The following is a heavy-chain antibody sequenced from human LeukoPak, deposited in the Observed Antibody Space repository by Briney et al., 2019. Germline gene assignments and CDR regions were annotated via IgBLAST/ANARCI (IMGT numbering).Heavy chain of an antibody. CDR1: AFIFSGHW. D-gene: IGHD3-22*01. V-gene: IGHV3-7*01. Sequence: GGSLRLSCEGSAFIFSGHWMNWVRQTPGKGLEWVASIKEDGSERQYVDSVKGRFSISRDNTKGSLFLQLNSLRAEDTAVYYCARDPYYYDRSSYSNYWGQGTLVTVSS. J-gene: IGHJ4*02. CDR3: ARDPYYYDRSSYSNY. CDR2: IKEDGSER.